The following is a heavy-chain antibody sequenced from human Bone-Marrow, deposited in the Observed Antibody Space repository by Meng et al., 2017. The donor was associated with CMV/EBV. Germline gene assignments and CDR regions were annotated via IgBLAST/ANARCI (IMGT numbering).Heavy chain of an antibody. CDR2: IKQDGSEK. Sequence: ETLSLTCAVYGGSFSGYYWSWIRQPPGKGLEWVANIKQDGSEKYYVDSVKGRFTISRDNAKNSLYLQMNSLRAEDTAVYYCARNPVTSRRGSHFDYWGQRTLVTVSS. D-gene: IGHD4-17*01. J-gene: IGHJ4*02. CDR3: ARNPVTSRRGSHFDY. CDR1: GGSFSGYY. V-gene: IGHV3-7*01.